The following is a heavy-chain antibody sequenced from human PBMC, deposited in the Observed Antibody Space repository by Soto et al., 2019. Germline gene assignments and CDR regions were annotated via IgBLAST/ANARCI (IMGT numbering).Heavy chain of an antibody. V-gene: IGHV4-39*01. D-gene: IGHD3-22*01. J-gene: IGHJ4*02. Sequence: QLQLQESGPGLVKPSETLSLTCTVSGGSISSSSYYWGWIRQPPGKGLEWIGSIYFSGRTYYNPSLMSRVTMSVDTSKMQFSLNLSSVTAADAAVYYCARALDYYDGRGFSDYWGQGTLVTVSS. CDR2: IYFSGRT. CDR3: ARALDYYDGRGFSDY. CDR1: GGSISSSSYY.